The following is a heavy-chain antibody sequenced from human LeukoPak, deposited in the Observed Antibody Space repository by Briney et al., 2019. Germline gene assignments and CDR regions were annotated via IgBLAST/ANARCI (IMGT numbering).Heavy chain of an antibody. V-gene: IGHV1-69*06. CDR1: GGTFSSYA. CDR3: ASIGYCSGGSCRHRDY. CDR2: IIPIFGTA. Sequence: SVKVSCEASGGTFSSYAISWVRQAPGQGLEWMGGIIPIFGTANYAQKFQGRVTITADKSTSTAYMELSSLRSEDTAVYYCASIGYCSGGSCRHRDYWGQGTLVTVSS. D-gene: IGHD2-15*01. J-gene: IGHJ4*02.